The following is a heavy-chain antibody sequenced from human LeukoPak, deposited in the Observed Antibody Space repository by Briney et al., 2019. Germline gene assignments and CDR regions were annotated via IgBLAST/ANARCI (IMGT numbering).Heavy chain of an antibody. Sequence: ASVKVSCKVSGYTVTELSMHWVRQSPGKGLEWMGGFHPEDGETIYAQKFQGRVTMTEDTSTDTAYMELSSLRAEDTAVYYCARAPNYYDSSGYYDYWGQGTLVTVSS. CDR3: ARAPNYYDSSGYYDY. V-gene: IGHV1-24*01. CDR2: FHPEDGET. CDR1: GYTVTELS. J-gene: IGHJ4*02. D-gene: IGHD3-22*01.